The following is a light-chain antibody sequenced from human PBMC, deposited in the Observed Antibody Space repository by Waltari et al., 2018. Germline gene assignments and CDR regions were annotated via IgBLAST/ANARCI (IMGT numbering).Light chain of an antibody. J-gene: IGKJ2*01. CDR2: KAS. CDR3: QQYNSYRYT. CDR1: QRISSW. Sequence: DIQMTQSPSTLAASVGDRVTSTCRASQRISSWLAWYQQKPGKAPKLLIYKASSLESGVPSRFSGSGSGTEFTLTISSLQPDDFATYYCQQYNSYRYTFGQGTKLEIK. V-gene: IGKV1-5*03.